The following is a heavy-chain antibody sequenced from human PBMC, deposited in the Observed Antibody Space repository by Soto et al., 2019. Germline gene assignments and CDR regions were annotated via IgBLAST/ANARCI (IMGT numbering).Heavy chain of an antibody. D-gene: IGHD6-13*01. CDR2: INPNSGGT. J-gene: IGHJ6*03. V-gene: IGHV1-2*04. Sequence: QVQLVQSGAEVKKPGASVKVSCKASGYTFTGYYMHWVRQAPGQGLEWMGWINPNSGGTNYAQKFQGWVTMTRDTSISTAYMELSRLRSDDTAVYYCARGGPQGAAADYYYMDVWGKGTTVTVSS. CDR1: GYTFTGYY. CDR3: ARGGPQGAAADYYYMDV.